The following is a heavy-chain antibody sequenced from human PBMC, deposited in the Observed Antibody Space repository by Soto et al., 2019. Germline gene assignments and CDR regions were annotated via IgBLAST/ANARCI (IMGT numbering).Heavy chain of an antibody. D-gene: IGHD4-17*01. CDR2: INAGNGNT. Sequence: QVQLVQSGAEEKKPGASVKVSCKASGYTFTSYAMHWVRQAPGQRLEWMGWINAGNGNTKYSQKFQGRVTNTRDTSASTAYMELSSLRSEDTAVYYCARDPDYGDYGTSPADDYWGQGTLVTVSS. CDR1: GYTFTSYA. J-gene: IGHJ4*02. CDR3: ARDPDYGDYGTSPADDY. V-gene: IGHV1-3*05.